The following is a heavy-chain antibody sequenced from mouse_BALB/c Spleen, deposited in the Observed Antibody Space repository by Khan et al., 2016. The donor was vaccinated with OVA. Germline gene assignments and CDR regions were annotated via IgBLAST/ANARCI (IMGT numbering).Heavy chain of an antibody. V-gene: IGHV3-8*02. CDR3: ARSTYRYAFAY. J-gene: IGHJ3*01. D-gene: IGHD2-14*01. Sequence: EVQLQESGPSLVKPSQTLSLTCSVTGDSITSGYWSWIRKFPGNKLEYMGYMIYSGNTYYNPSLKSRLSITRHTYQHQYYLQLNSGATEDTATYYCARSTYRYAFAYWGQGTLVTVSA. CDR1: GDSITSGY. CDR2: MIYSGNT.